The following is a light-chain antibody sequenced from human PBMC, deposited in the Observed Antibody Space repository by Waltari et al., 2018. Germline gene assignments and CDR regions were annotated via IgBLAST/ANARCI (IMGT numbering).Light chain of an antibody. CDR3: FSYACTSSGV. Sequence: QSPLTQPASVSGSPGQSITISCTGTSSDIGFYKLVSWYQQYPGKAPKVMIYEVTKRPSGVSHPFSGSKSGNTSSLTISGLQAEDEAYYYCFSYACTSSGVFGTGTKVTVL. CDR1: SSDIGFYKL. CDR2: EVT. J-gene: IGLJ1*01. V-gene: IGLV2-23*02.